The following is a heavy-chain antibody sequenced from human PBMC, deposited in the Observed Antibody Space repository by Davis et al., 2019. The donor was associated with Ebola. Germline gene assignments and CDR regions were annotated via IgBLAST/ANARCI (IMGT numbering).Heavy chain of an antibody. J-gene: IGHJ4*02. CDR3: ARADGDLPLGEY. Sequence: PGGSLRLSCAASGFTFSSYAMHWVRQAPGKGLEWVAVISYDGSNKYYADPVKGRFTISRDNSKNSLYLQMNSLRDEDTAVYYCARADGDLPLGEYWGQGTLVTVSS. CDR2: ISYDGSNK. V-gene: IGHV3-30-3*01. CDR1: GFTFSSYA. D-gene: IGHD3-16*01.